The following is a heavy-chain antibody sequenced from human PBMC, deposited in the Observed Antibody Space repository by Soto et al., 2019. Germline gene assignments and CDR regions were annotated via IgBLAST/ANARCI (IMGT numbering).Heavy chain of an antibody. CDR2: INAGGGNT. V-gene: IGHV3-23*01. Sequence: GSLRLSCVTSRFTFNTFAMSWVRQAPGEGLAWVSAINAGGGNTHYADSVEGRFTISRDHSKNTLYLQMDSLRAEDTPLYYCATHTYSDFWPGHYYYLDFWGQGTLLTVSS. CDR3: ATHTYSDFWPGHYYYLDF. D-gene: IGHD3-3*01. CDR1: RFTFNTFA. J-gene: IGHJ4*02.